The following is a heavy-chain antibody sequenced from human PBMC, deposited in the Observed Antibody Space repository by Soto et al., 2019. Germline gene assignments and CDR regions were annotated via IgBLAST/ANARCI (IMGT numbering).Heavy chain of an antibody. CDR1: GFTFSSYS. Sequence: GGSLRLSCAASGFTFSSYSMNWVRQAPGKGLEWVSYISSSSSTIYYADSVKGRFTISRDNAKNSLYLQMNSLRDEDTAVYYCAREYSYGRSMTYYYYYYGMDVWGQGTTVTVSS. D-gene: IGHD5-18*01. CDR2: ISSSSSTI. V-gene: IGHV3-48*02. J-gene: IGHJ6*02. CDR3: AREYSYGRSMTYYYYYYGMDV.